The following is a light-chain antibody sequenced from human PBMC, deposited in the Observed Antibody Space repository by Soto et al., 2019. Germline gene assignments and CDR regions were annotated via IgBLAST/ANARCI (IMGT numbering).Light chain of an antibody. CDR1: SSDVGGYNY. Sequence: QSVLTQPASLSGSPGQSIPISCTGTSSDVGGYNYVSWYQPHPGKAPKLMIYDVSNRPSGVSNRFSGSKSGNTASLTISGLQAEDEADYYCSSYTSSRTRVFGGGTK. CDR3: SSYTSSRTRV. CDR2: DVS. J-gene: IGLJ2*01. V-gene: IGLV2-14*01.